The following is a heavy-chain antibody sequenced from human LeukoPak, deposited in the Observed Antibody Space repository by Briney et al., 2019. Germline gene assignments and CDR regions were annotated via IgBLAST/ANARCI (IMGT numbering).Heavy chain of an antibody. Sequence: PGGSLRLSCAASGFTFSTYEMNWFRQARARGLEWVSYISGTGNAIYYADSVKGRFTISRDNAKDSLYLQMNSVRVEDTAVYYCARESPGGYWGQGTLVTVSS. CDR2: ISGTGNAI. CDR1: GFTFSTYE. CDR3: ARESPGGY. D-gene: IGHD3-10*01. V-gene: IGHV3-48*03. J-gene: IGHJ4*02.